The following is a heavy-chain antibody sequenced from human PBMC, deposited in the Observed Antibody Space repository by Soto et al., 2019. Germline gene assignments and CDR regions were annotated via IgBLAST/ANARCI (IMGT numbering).Heavy chain of an antibody. J-gene: IGHJ3*02. D-gene: IGHD4-17*01. Sequence: QVQLVESGGGVVQPGRSLRLSCAASGFTFSSYGMHWVRQAPGKGLEWVAVIWYDGSNKYYADSVKGRFTISRDNSKNTLYLQMNSLRAEDTAVYYCAIVSLRNDYGGIDIWGQGTMVTVSS. V-gene: IGHV3-33*01. CDR2: IWYDGSNK. CDR3: AIVSLRNDYGGIDI. CDR1: GFTFSSYG.